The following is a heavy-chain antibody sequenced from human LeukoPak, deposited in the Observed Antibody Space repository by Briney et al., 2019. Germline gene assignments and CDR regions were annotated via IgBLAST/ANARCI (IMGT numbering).Heavy chain of an antibody. CDR3: ARTAKPEYQLLYGTRDAFDI. J-gene: IGHJ3*02. D-gene: IGHD2-2*02. V-gene: IGHV4-61*02. CDR1: GGSISSGSYY. CDR2: IYTSGST. Sequence: PSETLSLTCTVSGGSISSGSYYWSWIRQPARKGLEWIGRIYTSGSTNYNPSLKSRVTISVDTSKNQFSLKLSSVTAADTAVYYCARTAKPEYQLLYGTRDAFDIWGRGTMVTVSS.